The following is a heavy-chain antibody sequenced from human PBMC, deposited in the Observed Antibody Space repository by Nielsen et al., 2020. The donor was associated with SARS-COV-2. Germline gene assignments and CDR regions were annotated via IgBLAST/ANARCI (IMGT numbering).Heavy chain of an antibody. CDR1: GFTFSDYY. V-gene: IGHV3-11*05. D-gene: IGHD1-14*01. CDR2: ISSSSSYT. J-gene: IGHJ4*02. Sequence: GESLKISCAASGFTFSDYYMSWIRQAPGKGPEWVSYISSSSSYTNYADSVKGRFTISRDNAKNSLYLQMNSLRAEDTAVYYCARVGFYNLDYWGQGTLVTVSS. CDR3: ARVGFYNLDY.